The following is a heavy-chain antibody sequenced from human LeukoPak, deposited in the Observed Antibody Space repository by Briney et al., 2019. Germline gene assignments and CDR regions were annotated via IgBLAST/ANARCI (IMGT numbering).Heavy chain of an antibody. CDR1: GYTFTNYY. CDR3: ARDFSGYNWFDP. CDR2: INPSGGST. D-gene: IGHD1-26*01. J-gene: IGHJ5*02. Sequence: ASVKVSCKASGYTFTNYYIHWVRQAPGQGLEWMGIINPSGGSTSYAQKFQGRVTMTRDMSTSTVYMELSSLRSEDTAVYYCARDFSGYNWFDPWGQGTLVTVSS. V-gene: IGHV1-46*01.